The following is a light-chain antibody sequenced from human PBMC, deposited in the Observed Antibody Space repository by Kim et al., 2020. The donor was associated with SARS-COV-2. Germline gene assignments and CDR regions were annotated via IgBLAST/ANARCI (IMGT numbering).Light chain of an antibody. CDR2: DVS. CDR3: SSYTRSSSFV. Sequence: QSHTISCTGTRSDVGGYNYVSWYQQHQGDDPNLIIYDVSNRPSGFFILFSCSKSGNTASLTISALQAEDEAYYSCSSYTRSSSFVFGTGTQLTVL. J-gene: IGLJ1*01. V-gene: IGLV2-14*03. CDR1: RSDVGGYNY.